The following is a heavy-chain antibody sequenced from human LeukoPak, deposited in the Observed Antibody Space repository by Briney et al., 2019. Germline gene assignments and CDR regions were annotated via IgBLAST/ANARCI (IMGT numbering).Heavy chain of an antibody. CDR1: GYTLTELS. Sequence: ASVKVSCKVSGYTLTELSMHWVRQAPGKGLEWMGGFDPEDGETIYAQKFQGRVTMTEGTSTDIAYMELSSLRSEDTAVYYCATGRFDPWGQGTLVTVSS. CDR2: FDPEDGET. V-gene: IGHV1-24*01. J-gene: IGHJ5*02. CDR3: ATGRFDP.